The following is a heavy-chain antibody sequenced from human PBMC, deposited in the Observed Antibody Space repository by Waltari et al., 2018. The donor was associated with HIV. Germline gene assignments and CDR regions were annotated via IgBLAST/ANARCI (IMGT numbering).Heavy chain of an antibody. V-gene: IGHV1-2*02. D-gene: IGHD3-22*01. CDR2: INPNSGGT. CDR1: GYTFTGYY. CDR3: ASEYYYDSSGYPPWFDP. J-gene: IGHJ5*02. Sequence: QVQLVQSGAEVKKPGASVKVSCKASGYTFTGYYMHWVRQAPGQGLEWKGWINPNSGGTNYAQKVQGRVTMTRDTSISTAYMELSRLRSDDTAVYYCASEYYYDSSGYPPWFDPWGQGTLVTVSS.